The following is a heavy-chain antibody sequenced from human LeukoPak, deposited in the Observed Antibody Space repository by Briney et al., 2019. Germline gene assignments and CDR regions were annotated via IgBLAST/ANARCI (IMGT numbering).Heavy chain of an antibody. CDR2: ISSSSSYI. D-gene: IGHD2-2*01. V-gene: IGHV3-21*01. J-gene: IGHJ6*02. Sequence: GGSLRLSCAASGFTFSSYSMNWVRQAPGKGLEWVSSISSSSSYIYYADSVKGRFTISRDNAKNSLYLQMNSLRAEDTAVYYCAREKKAAAHYGMDVWGQGTTVTVSS. CDR3: AREKKAAAHYGMDV. CDR1: GFTFSSYS.